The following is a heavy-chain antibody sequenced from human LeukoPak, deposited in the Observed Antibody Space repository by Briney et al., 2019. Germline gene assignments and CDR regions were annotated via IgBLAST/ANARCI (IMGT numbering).Heavy chain of an antibody. Sequence: GGSLRLSCAASGFTFSSYAMTWVRQAPGKGLEWVSAISGSGGSTYYADSVKGRFTISRDNSQNTLYLQMDSLRAEDTAIYYCAKGSSGGRPYYFDYWGQGTLVTVSS. J-gene: IGHJ4*02. CDR2: ISGSGGST. CDR3: AKGSSGGRPYYFDY. D-gene: IGHD3-22*01. V-gene: IGHV3-23*01. CDR1: GFTFSSYA.